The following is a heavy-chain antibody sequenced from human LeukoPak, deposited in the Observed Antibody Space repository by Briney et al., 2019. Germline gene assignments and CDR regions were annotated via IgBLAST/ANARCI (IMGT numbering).Heavy chain of an antibody. CDR3: AKDLNGGSSWYPYYYYYYMDV. Sequence: GGSLRLSCAASGFTFSSYAMSWVRQAPGKGLEWVSAISGSGGSTYYADSVKGRFTISRDNSKNTLYLQMNSLRAEDTAVYYCAKDLNGGSSWYPYYYYYYMDVWGKGTTVTVSS. CDR2: ISGSGGST. V-gene: IGHV3-23*01. J-gene: IGHJ6*03. CDR1: GFTFSSYA. D-gene: IGHD6-13*01.